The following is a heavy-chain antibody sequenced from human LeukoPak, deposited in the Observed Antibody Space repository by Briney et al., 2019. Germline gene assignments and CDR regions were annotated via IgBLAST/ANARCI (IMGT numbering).Heavy chain of an antibody. Sequence: PGGSLSLSCAASRFTFSSYAMRWVRQAPGKGREWVSAISGRVGSTYYADSVKGRFTISRDNCQNTQYMQMNSLRAEDTAVYYCAKGPSGSYLVAFDIWGEGTMLTVSS. CDR1: RFTFSSYA. D-gene: IGHD1-26*01. V-gene: IGHV3-23*01. CDR2: ISGRVGST. J-gene: IGHJ3*02. CDR3: AKGPSGSYLVAFDI.